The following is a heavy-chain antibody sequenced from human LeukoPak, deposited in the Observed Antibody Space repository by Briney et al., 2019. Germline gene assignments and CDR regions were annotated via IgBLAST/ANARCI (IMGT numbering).Heavy chain of an antibody. Sequence: ASVKVSCKASGYTFTNYYVHWVRQAPGQGLEWMGIINPSGGSTSYPQKFQGRVTMTTDTSTSTAYMELRSLRSDDTAVYYCARDAQNYYGSGSYYPDWGQGTLVTVSS. CDR2: INPSGGST. CDR1: GYTFTNYY. D-gene: IGHD3-10*01. J-gene: IGHJ4*02. CDR3: ARDAQNYYGSGSYYPD. V-gene: IGHV1-46*01.